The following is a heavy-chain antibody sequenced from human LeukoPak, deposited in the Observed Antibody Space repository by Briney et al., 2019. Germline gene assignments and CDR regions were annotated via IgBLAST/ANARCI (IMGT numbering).Heavy chain of an antibody. CDR3: ARGLTPDAFNI. V-gene: IGHV4-39*07. Sequence: PSETLSLTCTVSGGSISSSSYYWGWIRQPPGKGLEWIGSIYYSGSTYYNLSLKSRVTISVDTSKNQFSLKLSSVTAADTAVYYCARGLTPDAFNIWGQGTMVTVSS. J-gene: IGHJ3*02. CDR1: GGSISSSSYY. CDR2: IYYSGST.